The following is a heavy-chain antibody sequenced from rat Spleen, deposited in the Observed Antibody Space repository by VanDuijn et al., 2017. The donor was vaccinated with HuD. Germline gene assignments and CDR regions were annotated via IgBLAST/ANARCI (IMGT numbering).Heavy chain of an antibody. Sequence: EVQLVESDGGLVQPGRSLKLSCAASGFTFSDYYMAWVRQAPTKGLEWVATISYDGSSTYYRDSVKGRFTISRDNAKSTLYLQMDSLRSEDTATYYCARHFEDYYYDGYYHFDYWGQGVMVTVSS. J-gene: IGHJ2*01. CDR1: GFTFSDYY. CDR2: ISYDGSST. V-gene: IGHV5-29*01. D-gene: IGHD1-12*03. CDR3: ARHFEDYYYDGYYHFDY.